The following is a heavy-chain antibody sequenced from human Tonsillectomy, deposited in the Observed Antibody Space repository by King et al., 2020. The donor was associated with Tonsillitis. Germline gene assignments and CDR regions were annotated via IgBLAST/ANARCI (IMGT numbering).Heavy chain of an antibody. CDR1: GFTFSSYG. D-gene: IGHD2-21*02. CDR3: ASLYRMVLTGGPEGFDI. CDR2: ISYDGSNK. J-gene: IGHJ3*02. V-gene: IGHV3-30*03. Sequence: QLVQSGGGVVQPGRSLRLSCAASGFTFSSYGMHWVRQAPGKGLEWVTIISYDGSNKYYVDSVKGRFTISRDNSKNTLYLQMNSLRAEDTAVYYCASLYRMVLTGGPEGFDIWGQGTMVTVSS.